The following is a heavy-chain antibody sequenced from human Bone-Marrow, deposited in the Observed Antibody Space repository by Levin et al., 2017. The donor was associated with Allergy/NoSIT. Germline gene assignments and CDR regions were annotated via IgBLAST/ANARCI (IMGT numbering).Heavy chain of an antibody. CDR2: ISNDGNNK. Sequence: SCTASGFTFNSYNMHWVRLTPGKRLEWLTVISNDGNNKKYADSVEGRFTVSRDNSKDTVFLRMNSLRPEDTSVYYCSRGLIGVAGGFDYWGQGTLVTVSS. V-gene: IGHV3-30-3*01. CDR1: GFTFNSYN. J-gene: IGHJ4*02. CDR3: SRGLIGVAGGFDY. D-gene: IGHD6-19*01.